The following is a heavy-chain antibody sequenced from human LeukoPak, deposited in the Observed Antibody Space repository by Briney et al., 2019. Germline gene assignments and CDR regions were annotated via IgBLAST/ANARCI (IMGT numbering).Heavy chain of an antibody. CDR1: GYTFTSYG. V-gene: IGHV1-8*02. CDR2: MNPNSGNT. J-gene: IGHJ6*02. CDR3: ARDLYCSSTSCYRAPYYYYGMDV. Sequence: GASVKVSCKASGYTFTSYGISWVRQATGQGLEWMGWMNPNSGNTGYAQKFQGRVTMTRNTSISTAYMELSSLRSEDTAVYYCARDLYCSSTSCYRAPYYYYGMDVWGQGTTVTVSS. D-gene: IGHD2-2*02.